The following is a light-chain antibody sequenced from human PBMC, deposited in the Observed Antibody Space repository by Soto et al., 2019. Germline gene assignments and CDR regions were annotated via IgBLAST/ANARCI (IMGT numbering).Light chain of an antibody. Sequence: QSALTQPRSVSGSPXXXVTISCTXXXXDVGGYNYVSWYQQHPGKAPKLVIYDVSKRPSGVPDRFSGSKSGNTASLTISGLQAEDEADYYCCSYAGNSLWVFGGGTKLTVL. CDR3: CSYAGNSLWV. J-gene: IGLJ3*02. CDR1: XXDVGGYNY. V-gene: IGLV2-11*01. CDR2: DVS.